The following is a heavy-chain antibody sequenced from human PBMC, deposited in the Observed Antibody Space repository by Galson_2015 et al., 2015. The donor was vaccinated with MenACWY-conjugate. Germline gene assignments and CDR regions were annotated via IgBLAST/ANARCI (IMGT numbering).Heavy chain of an antibody. D-gene: IGHD3-16*01. J-gene: IGHJ3*02. CDR1: GGSISTNDFY. Sequence: SETLSLTCTVSGGSISTNDFYCAWIRQSPGKGLEWIGNIHYSGGTYFHPSFKTRVITSVDTSKNQFSLKLTSVTAADTAVYYCSRRRLRDIGAGFDIWGQGTMVTVSS. CDR2: IHYSGGT. CDR3: SRRRLRDIGAGFDI. V-gene: IGHV4-39*01.